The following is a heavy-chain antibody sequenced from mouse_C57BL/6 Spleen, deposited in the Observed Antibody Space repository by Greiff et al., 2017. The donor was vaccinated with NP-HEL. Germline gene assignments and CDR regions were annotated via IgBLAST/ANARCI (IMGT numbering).Heavy chain of an antibody. J-gene: IGHJ2*01. CDR2: IHPNSGST. CDR1: GYTFTSYW. D-gene: IGHD1-1*01. V-gene: IGHV1-64*01. Sequence: QVQLQQSGAELVKPGASVKLSCKASGYTFTSYWMHWVKQRPGQGLEWIGMIHPNSGSTNYNEKFKSKATLTVDKSSSTAYMQLSSLTSEDSAVYYCAGSTTVVPYYFDYWGQGTTLTVSS. CDR3: AGSTTVVPYYFDY.